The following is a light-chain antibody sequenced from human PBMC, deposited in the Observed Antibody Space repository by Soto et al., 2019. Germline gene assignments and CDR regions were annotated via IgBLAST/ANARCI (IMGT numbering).Light chain of an antibody. V-gene: IGKV1-27*01. CDR1: QAIKNY. CDR2: AAS. J-gene: IGKJ5*01. Sequence: DIQITQSPSYRSASVGDRVAITYRASQAIKNYLAWYQQRPGKFPKLLIYAASTLYPGVRSRFIGSGSGTDFTLTISSLKPEDVATYYCQKYNSGTLTFGPGTRLENK. CDR3: QKYNSGTLT.